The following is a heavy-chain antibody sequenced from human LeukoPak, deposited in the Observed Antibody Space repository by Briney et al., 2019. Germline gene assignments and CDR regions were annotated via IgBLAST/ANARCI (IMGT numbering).Heavy chain of an antibody. CDR3: AREGYSYAYYFDY. CDR2: ISSSSSYI. Sequence: PGGPLRLSCAASGFTFSSYSMNWVRQAPGKGLEWVSSISSSSSYIYYADSVKGRFTISRDNAKNSLYLQMNSLRAEDTAVYYCAREGYSYAYYFDYWGQGTLVTVSS. CDR1: GFTFSSYS. V-gene: IGHV3-21*01. D-gene: IGHD5-18*01. J-gene: IGHJ4*02.